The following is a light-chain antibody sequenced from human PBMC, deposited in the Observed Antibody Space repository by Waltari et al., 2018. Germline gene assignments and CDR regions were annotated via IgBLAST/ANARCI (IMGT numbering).Light chain of an antibody. Sequence: VGMTQSPLSLPVTLGQPASISCNASQSLVHSDGNTHLDWFQQRPGQPPRRLIYRVSNRDSGVPDRFSGSGSEPDFTLKISRVEAGDVGVYYCMQGKHWPYTFGQGTKLDIK. J-gene: IGKJ2*01. CDR1: QSLVHSDGNTH. V-gene: IGKV2-30*02. CDR2: RVS. CDR3: MQGKHWPYT.